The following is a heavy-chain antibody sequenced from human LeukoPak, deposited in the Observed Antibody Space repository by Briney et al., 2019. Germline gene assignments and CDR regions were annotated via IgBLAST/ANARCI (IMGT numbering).Heavy chain of an antibody. CDR2: ISYDGSNK. V-gene: IGHV3-30*04. CDR3: ARDGEAMVVEGPDY. D-gene: IGHD5-18*01. CDR1: GFTFSSYA. J-gene: IGHJ4*02. Sequence: GGSLRLSCAASGFTFSSYAMHWVRQAPGKGLEWVAVISYDGSNKYYADSVKGRFTISRDNSKNTLYLQMNSLRAEDTAVYYCARDGEAMVVEGPDYWGQGTLVTVSS.